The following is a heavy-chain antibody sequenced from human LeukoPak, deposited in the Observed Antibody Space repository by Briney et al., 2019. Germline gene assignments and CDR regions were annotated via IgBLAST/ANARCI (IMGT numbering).Heavy chain of an antibody. Sequence: GGSLRLSCAASGFTFSSYSMNWVRQAPGKGLEWVAVIWYDGSNKYYADSVKGRFTISRDNSKNTLYLQMNSLRAEDTAVYYCARGGARADWRDIVVVPAAKAGFDYWGQGTLVTVSS. CDR2: IWYDGSNK. CDR3: ARGGARADWRDIVVVPAAKAGFDY. V-gene: IGHV3-33*08. CDR1: GFTFSSYS. D-gene: IGHD2-2*01. J-gene: IGHJ4*02.